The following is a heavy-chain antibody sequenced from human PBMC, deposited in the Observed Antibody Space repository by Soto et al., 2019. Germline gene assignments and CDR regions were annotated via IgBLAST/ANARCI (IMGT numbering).Heavy chain of an antibody. D-gene: IGHD3-22*01. J-gene: IGHJ5*02. Sequence: QVQLQESGPGLVKPSQTLSLTCTVSGGSISSGGYYWSWIRQHPGKGLEWIGYIYYSGSTYYNPSLESRATISVDTSKNQFPLKLSSVTAAATAVYYCARDPGYYDSSAWFDPWGQGTLVTVSS. CDR1: GGSISSGGYY. CDR2: IYYSGST. V-gene: IGHV4-31*03. CDR3: ARDPGYYDSSAWFDP.